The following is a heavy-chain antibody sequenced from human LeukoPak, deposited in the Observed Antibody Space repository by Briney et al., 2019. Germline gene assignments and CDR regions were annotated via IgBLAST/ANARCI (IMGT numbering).Heavy chain of an antibody. V-gene: IGHV3-64D*09. CDR3: VKITSVTGGDC. J-gene: IGHJ4*02. Sequence: PGGSLSLSCSASGFTFSAYAMYWVRQAPGKGLEYVSRISSNGGSSFYADSVKGRFTISRDNSKNTLYLQMSSLRAEDTAVYYCVKITSVTGGDCWGQGTRLTVSS. D-gene: IGHD1-1*01. CDR2: ISSNGGSS. CDR1: GFTFSAYA.